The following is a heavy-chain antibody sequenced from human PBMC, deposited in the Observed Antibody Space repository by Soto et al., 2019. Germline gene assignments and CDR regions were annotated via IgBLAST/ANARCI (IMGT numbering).Heavy chain of an antibody. CDR3: AKNQGVELVPLATVDWFDP. J-gene: IGHJ5*02. D-gene: IGHD1-26*01. Sequence: PGGSLRLSCAASGFTFDSHEMSWVRQAPGKGLEWISSISGSGFKKYYADSVKGRFTISRDNSKSTVYLELNNLSAEDTAVYHCAKNQGVELVPLATVDWFDPWGQGSVVTVSS. CDR1: GFTFDSHE. V-gene: IGHV3-23*01. CDR2: ISGSGFKK.